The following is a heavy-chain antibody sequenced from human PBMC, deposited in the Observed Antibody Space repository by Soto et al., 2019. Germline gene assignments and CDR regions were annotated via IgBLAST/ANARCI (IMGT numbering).Heavy chain of an antibody. V-gene: IGHV3-53*01. D-gene: IGHD3-22*01. CDR2: IFTRGTA. CDR1: GFSVNVNY. CDR3: TKLWGYYFES. Sequence: PGGSLRLSCTASGFSVNVNYMAWVRQAPGKSPEWVAVIFTRGTAHYADSVTGRFTFSRDNSKRTLNLQLNNLRAEDTAVYYCTKLWGYYFESWGQGTLVTVSS. J-gene: IGHJ4*02.